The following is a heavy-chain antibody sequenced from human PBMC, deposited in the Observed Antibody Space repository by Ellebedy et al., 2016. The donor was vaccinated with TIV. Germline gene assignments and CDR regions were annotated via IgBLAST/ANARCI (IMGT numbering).Heavy chain of an antibody. CDR1: GFTFSSYS. V-gene: IGHV3-21*04. J-gene: IGHJ4*02. CDR2: ISSSSSYI. CDR3: AKGSAVADYFDY. D-gene: IGHD6-19*01. Sequence: GESLKISXAASGFTFSSYSMNWVRQAPGKGLEWVSSISSSSSYIYYADSVKGRFTISRDNSKNTLYLQMNSLRAEDTAVYYCAKGSAVADYFDYWGQGTLVTVSS.